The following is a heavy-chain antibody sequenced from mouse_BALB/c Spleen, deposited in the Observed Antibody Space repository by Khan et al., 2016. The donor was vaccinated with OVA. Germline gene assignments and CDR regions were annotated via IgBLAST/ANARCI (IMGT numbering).Heavy chain of an antibody. Sequence: EVELVESGGGLVKPGGSLKLSCAASGFTFSTYAMSWVRRTPERKLEWVATVNSDGDYTFYPDNVTGRFTISRDNAKNTLYLQMSSLRSEDTAMYCCARSAYGNFAYWGQGTLVTVSA. CDR1: GFTFSTYA. V-gene: IGHV5-9-3*01. J-gene: IGHJ3*01. CDR3: ARSAYGNFAY. D-gene: IGHD2-1*01. CDR2: VNSDGDYT.